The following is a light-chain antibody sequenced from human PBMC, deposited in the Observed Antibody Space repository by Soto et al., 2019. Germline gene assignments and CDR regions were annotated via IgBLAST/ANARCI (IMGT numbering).Light chain of an antibody. V-gene: IGKV1-5*03. Sequence: DIQMTQSPSTLSGSVGDRVTITCRASQTISSWLAWYQQKPGKAPKLLIYKASTLKSGVPSRFSGSGSRTEFTLTSSSLQPDDFATYYCQHYNSYSEAFGQGTKVELK. J-gene: IGKJ1*01. CDR3: QHYNSYSEA. CDR1: QTISSW. CDR2: KAS.